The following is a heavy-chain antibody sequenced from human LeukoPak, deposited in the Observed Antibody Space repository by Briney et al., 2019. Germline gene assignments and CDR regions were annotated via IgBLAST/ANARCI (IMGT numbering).Heavy chain of an antibody. CDR3: ARGSRIAARPTSGFDY. CDR2: IYPGDSDT. V-gene: IGHV5-51*01. J-gene: IGHJ4*02. CDR1: GYSFTSYW. D-gene: IGHD6-6*01. Sequence: GESLKISCKGSGYSFTSYWIGWVRQMPGKGLEWMGIIYPGDSDTRYSPSFQGQVTISADKSISTAYLQWSSLKASDTAMYYCARGSRIAARPTSGFDYWGQGTLVTVSS.